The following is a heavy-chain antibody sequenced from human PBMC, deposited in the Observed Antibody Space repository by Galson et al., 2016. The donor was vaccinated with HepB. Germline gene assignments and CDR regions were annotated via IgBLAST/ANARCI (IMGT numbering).Heavy chain of an antibody. CDR1: GFTFTSYN. Sequence: SLRLSCAASGFTFTSYNMNWVRQAPGKGLEWVSSISRSSRHIYYADSGKGRFTISRDKAKNSLYLQMNSLRVEDTAVYFCARDREGTSWFSGDYDHYGMDVWGQGTTVTVSS. J-gene: IGHJ6*02. CDR2: ISRSSRHI. CDR3: ARDREGTSWFSGDYDHYGMDV. V-gene: IGHV3-21*01. D-gene: IGHD6-13*01.